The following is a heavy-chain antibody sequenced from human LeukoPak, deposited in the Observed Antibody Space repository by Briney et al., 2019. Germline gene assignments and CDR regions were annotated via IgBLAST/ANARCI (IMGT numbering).Heavy chain of an antibody. CDR2: IYTSGSA. J-gene: IGHJ4*02. D-gene: IGHD3-16*01. CDR3: ARASGGGRVDY. CDR1: GGSISSGSYY. V-gene: IGHV4-61*02. Sequence: SETLSLTCTVSGGSISSGSYYWSWIRQPAGKGLEWIGRIYTSGSANYNPSLKSRVTMSVDTSKNQFSLKLSSVTAADTAVYYCARASGGGRVDYWGQGTLVTVSS.